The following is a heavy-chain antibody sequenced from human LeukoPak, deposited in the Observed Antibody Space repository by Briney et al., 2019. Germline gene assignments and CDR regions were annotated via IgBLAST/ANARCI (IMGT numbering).Heavy chain of an antibody. CDR3: ARDLFTMVRGVIITLAFDI. J-gene: IGHJ3*02. D-gene: IGHD3-10*01. V-gene: IGHV6-1*01. CDR1: GDSVSSNSAA. Sequence: SQTLSLTCAISGDSVSSNSAAWNWIRQSPSRGLEWLGRTYYRSKWYNDYAVSVKSRITINPDTSKNQFSLQLNSVTPEDTAVYYCARDLFTMVRGVIITLAFDIWGQGTMVTVSS. CDR2: TYYRSKWYN.